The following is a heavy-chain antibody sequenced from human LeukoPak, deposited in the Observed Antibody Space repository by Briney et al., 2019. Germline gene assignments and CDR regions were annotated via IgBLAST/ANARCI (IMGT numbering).Heavy chain of an antibody. CDR3: ARGPEKYYYDSSGYSPFDY. CDR2: IYYSGST. V-gene: IGHV4-31*03. J-gene: IGHJ4*02. D-gene: IGHD3-22*01. CDR1: GGSISSGGYY. Sequence: SQTLSLTCTVSGGSISSGGYYWSWIRQHPGKGLEWIGYIYYSGSTYYNPSLKSRVTISVYTSKNQFSLKLSSVTAADTAVYYCARGPEKYYYDSSGYSPFDYWGQGTLVTVSS.